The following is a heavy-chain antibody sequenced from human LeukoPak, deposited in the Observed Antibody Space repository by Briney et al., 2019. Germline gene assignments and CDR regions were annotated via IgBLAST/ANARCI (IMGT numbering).Heavy chain of an antibody. V-gene: IGHV1-18*01. CDR3: ATTPAYYYDSSGYWFDP. CDR2: ISTYNGNT. D-gene: IGHD3-22*01. CDR1: GYTFTSYG. Sequence: GASEKVSCKASGYTFTSYGISWVRQAPGQGLEWMGWISTYNGNTNYAQKFQGRVTITADESTSTAYMELSSLRSEDTAVYYCATTPAYYYDSSGYWFDPWGQGTLVTVSS. J-gene: IGHJ5*02.